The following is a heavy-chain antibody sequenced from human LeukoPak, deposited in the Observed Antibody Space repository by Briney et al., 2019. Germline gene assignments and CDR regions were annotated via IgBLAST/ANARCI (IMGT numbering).Heavy chain of an antibody. J-gene: IGHJ3*02. V-gene: IGHV1-2*02. CDR2: INPNSGGT. Sequence: ASVKVSCKASGYTFTGYYMHWVRQAPGQGLEWMGWINPNSGGTNYVQKFQGRVTMTRDTSISTAYMELSRLRSDDTAVYYCARGGLYIAFDIWGQGTMVTVSS. CDR1: GYTFTGYY. CDR3: ARGGLYIAFDI. D-gene: IGHD1-1*01.